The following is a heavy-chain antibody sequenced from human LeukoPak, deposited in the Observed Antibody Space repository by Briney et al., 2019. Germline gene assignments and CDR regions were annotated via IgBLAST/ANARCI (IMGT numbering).Heavy chain of an antibody. J-gene: IGHJ4*02. CDR1: GFTFSSYA. Sequence: GGSLRLSCAASGFTFSSYAMHWVRQAPGKGLGWVAVISYDGSNKYYADSVKGRFTISRDNSKNTLYLQMNSLRAEDTAVYYCARDHLENFDYWGQGTLVTVSS. CDR3: ARDHLENFDY. V-gene: IGHV3-30*04. CDR2: ISYDGSNK. D-gene: IGHD1-1*01.